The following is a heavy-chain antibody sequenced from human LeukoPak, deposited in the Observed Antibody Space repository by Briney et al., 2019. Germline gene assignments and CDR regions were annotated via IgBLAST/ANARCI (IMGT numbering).Heavy chain of an antibody. CDR2: ISYDGSNK. J-gene: IGHJ4*02. CDR1: GFTFSSYA. Sequence: GGSLRLSCAASGFTFSSYAMHWVRQAPGEGLEWVAVISYDGSNKYYADSVKGRFTISRDNSKNTLYLQMNSLRAEDTAVYYCARGYDFWSGYFGYWGQGTLVTVSS. D-gene: IGHD3-3*01. V-gene: IGHV3-30-3*01. CDR3: ARGYDFWSGYFGY.